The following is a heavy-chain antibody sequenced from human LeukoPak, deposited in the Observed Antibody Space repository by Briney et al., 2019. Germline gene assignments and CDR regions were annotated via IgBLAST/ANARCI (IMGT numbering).Heavy chain of an antibody. Sequence: PGGSLRLSCAASGFTFSSYAMHWVRQAPGKGLEYVSAISSNGGSTYYANSVKGRFTISRDNAKNSLYLQMNSLRAEDTAVYYCARDFHAAYARYNWFDPWGQGTLVTVSS. CDR1: GFTFSSYA. V-gene: IGHV3-64*01. CDR2: ISSNGGST. CDR3: ARDFHAAYARYNWFDP. D-gene: IGHD4-17*01. J-gene: IGHJ5*02.